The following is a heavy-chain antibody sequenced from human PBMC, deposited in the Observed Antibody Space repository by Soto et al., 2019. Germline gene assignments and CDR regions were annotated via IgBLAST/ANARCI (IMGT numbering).Heavy chain of an antibody. J-gene: IGHJ4*02. D-gene: IGHD2-21*02. CDR2: IYYYGGT. V-gene: IGHV4-59*08. CDR3: ARHRRDGGNSYFDY. CDR1: GDSISSSY. Sequence: QVQLQESGPGLVKPSETLSLTCTVSGDSISSSYWTWIRQPPGKGLEWIGYIYYYGGTNYNPSLKSRVTISVDTSKNQLSLKLSSVTAADTAVYYCARHRRDGGNSYFDYWGQGTLVTVSS.